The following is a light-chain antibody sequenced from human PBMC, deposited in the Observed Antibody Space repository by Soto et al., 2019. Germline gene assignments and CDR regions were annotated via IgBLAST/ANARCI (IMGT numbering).Light chain of an antibody. CDR3: QQYGSSPQYT. CDR1: QSVSSSY. V-gene: IGKV3-20*01. J-gene: IGKJ2*01. Sequence: EIVLTQSPGTLSLSPGERATLSCRASQSVSSSYLAWYQQKPGQAPRLLIYGASSRATGIPDTFSGSGSGTDFTFTISRLEPEDFAVYYCQQYGSSPQYTFGQGTKLEIK. CDR2: GAS.